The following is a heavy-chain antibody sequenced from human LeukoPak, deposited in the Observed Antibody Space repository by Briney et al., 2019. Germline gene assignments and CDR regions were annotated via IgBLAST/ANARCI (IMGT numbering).Heavy chain of an antibody. J-gene: IGHJ4*02. CDR2: ISGSGGNT. Sequence: GGSLRLSCAASGFTFSSYTMTWVRQAPGKGLEWVSAISGSGGNTYYADSVKGRFTISRDNSKNTLYLQMNSLRAEDTAVYYCARSIRHTKWSYNIDYWGQATLVTVSS. D-gene: IGHD3-10*01. CDR3: ARSIRHTKWSYNIDY. V-gene: IGHV3-23*01. CDR1: GFTFSSYT.